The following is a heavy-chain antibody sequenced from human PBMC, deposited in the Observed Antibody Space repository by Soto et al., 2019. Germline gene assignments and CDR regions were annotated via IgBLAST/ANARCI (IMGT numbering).Heavy chain of an antibody. CDR3: AKDGHDYSNYGSNWFDP. V-gene: IGHV3-9*01. CDR1: GFTFDDYA. Sequence: PGGSLRLSCAASGFTFDDYAMHWVRQAPGKVLEWVSGISWNSGSIGYADSVKGRFTXSXDXXXNSLYLQMNSLRAEDTALYYCAKDGHDYSNYGSNWFDPWGQGTLVTVSS. CDR2: ISWNSGSI. D-gene: IGHD4-4*01. J-gene: IGHJ5*02.